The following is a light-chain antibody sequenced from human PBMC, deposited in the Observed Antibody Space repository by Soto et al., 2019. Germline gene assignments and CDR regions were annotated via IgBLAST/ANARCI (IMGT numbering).Light chain of an antibody. Sequence: EIVMTQSPATLSLSPGERATLSCRASQSVSSSYLSWYQQKPGQAPRLLIYGASTGATGIPARFSGSGSGTDFTLTISSLQPEGFAVYYCQQDYNLPPITFGQGTRLEIK. V-gene: IGKV3D-7*01. CDR2: GAS. CDR3: QQDYNLPPIT. J-gene: IGKJ5*01. CDR1: QSVSSSY.